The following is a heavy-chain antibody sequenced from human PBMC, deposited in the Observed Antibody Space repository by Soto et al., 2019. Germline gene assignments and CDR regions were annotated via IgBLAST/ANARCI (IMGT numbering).Heavy chain of an antibody. CDR1: GFTFSSYA. CDR3: AKSGQYQLLPYYYYYYYMDV. CDR2: ISGSGGST. Sequence: PGGSLRLSCAASGFTFSSYAMSWVRQAPGKGLEWVSAISGSGGSTYYADSVKGRFTISRDNSKNTLYLQMNSLRAEDTAVYYCAKSGQYQLLPYYYYYYYMDVWGKGTTVTVSS. D-gene: IGHD2-2*01. J-gene: IGHJ6*03. V-gene: IGHV3-23*01.